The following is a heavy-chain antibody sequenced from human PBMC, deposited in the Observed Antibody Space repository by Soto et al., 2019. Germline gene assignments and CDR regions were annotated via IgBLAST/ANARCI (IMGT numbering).Heavy chain of an antibody. Sequence: QVQLVQSGAEVKKPGASVKVSCKASGYTFTSYGISWVRQAPGQGLEWMGWISAYNGNTNYAQQLEGRVTMTTDTSTSTAYMELRSLRSDDTAVYYCARDDVGGYCSSTSCSYFDYWGQGTLVTVSS. D-gene: IGHD2-2*01. V-gene: IGHV1-18*01. CDR2: ISAYNGNT. J-gene: IGHJ4*02. CDR1: GYTFTSYG. CDR3: ARDDVGGYCSSTSCSYFDY.